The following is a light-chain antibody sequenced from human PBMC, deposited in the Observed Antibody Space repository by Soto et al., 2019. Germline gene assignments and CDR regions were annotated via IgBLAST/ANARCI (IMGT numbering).Light chain of an antibody. CDR2: GAS. V-gene: IGKV3-11*01. CDR1: QSVDSY. J-gene: IGKJ5*01. Sequence: DIVLTQSPGTLSLSPGERATLSCRASQSVDSYLVWYQQKPGQAPRLLIFGASNRATGIPARFSGSGSGTDFTLTINSLEPDDFAVYYCQQRDSWPITFGQGIRLENK. CDR3: QQRDSWPIT.